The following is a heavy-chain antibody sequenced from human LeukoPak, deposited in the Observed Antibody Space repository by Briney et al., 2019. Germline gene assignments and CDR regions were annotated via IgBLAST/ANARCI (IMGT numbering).Heavy chain of an antibody. V-gene: IGHV3-7*01. CDR3: ARDEYRSRWLHP. CDR2: IKGDGSEK. D-gene: IGHD5-24*01. J-gene: IGHJ5*02. CDR1: GFTFSSYW. Sequence: GRSLRLSCAASGFTFSSYWMSWVRLAAGKGLEWVANIKGDGSEKWYADSVKGRSTISRDNAPNSVHLQMNSLRAEDTAVYHCARDEYRSRWLHPWGQGTLVTVTS.